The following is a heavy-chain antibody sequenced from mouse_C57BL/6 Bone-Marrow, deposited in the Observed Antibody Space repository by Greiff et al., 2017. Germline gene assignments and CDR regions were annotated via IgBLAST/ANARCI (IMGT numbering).Heavy chain of an antibody. V-gene: IGHV5-6*01. CDR1: GFTFSSYG. CDR2: ISSGGSYT. Sequence: EVKLQESGGDLVKPGGSLKLSCAASGFTFSSYGMSWVRQTPDKRLEWVATISSGGSYTYYPDSVKGRFTISRDNAKNTLYLQMSSLKSEDTAMYYCARQVYYYGAYWGQGTLVTVSA. J-gene: IGHJ3*01. CDR3: ARQVYYYGAY. D-gene: IGHD1-1*01.